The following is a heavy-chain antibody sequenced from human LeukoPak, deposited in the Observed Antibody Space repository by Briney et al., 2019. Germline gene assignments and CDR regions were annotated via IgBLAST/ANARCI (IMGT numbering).Heavy chain of an antibody. CDR2: IWPDGSNK. CDR1: GFTFSSYG. D-gene: IGHD1-26*01. V-gene: IGHV3-33*01. Sequence: GRSLRLSCAASGFTFSSYGIHWVRQAPGKGLEWVAVIWPDGSNKYYADSVKGRFTISRDDSKNTVYLQMNNLRVDDTALYYCARASGCYDFWGQGTLVTVSS. CDR3: ARASGCYDF. J-gene: IGHJ4*02.